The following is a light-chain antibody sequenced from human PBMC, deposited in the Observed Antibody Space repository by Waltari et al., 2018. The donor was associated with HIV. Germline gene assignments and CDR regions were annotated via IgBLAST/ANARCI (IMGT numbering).Light chain of an antibody. J-gene: IGLJ3*02. CDR2: EDT. V-gene: IGLV6-57*01. CDR3: QSYDTKTHWV. Sequence: NFMLTQTPSVSASAAKTKPTLCTRDSGRIRSNYVRCSQQPPGSPPRTLILEDTQRTSGVSDRCSAATDSSSNAASLTNSGLKAEDEGYYYYQSYDTKTHWVFGGGSKLTVL. CDR1: SGRIRSNY.